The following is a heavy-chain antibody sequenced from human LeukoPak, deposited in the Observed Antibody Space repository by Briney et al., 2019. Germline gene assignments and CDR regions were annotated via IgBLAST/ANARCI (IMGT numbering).Heavy chain of an antibody. V-gene: IGHV3-53*01. CDR3: ARVLLDTNGDQYWYYDL. CDR1: GFTVSSNY. D-gene: IGHD2-8*01. CDR2: IYKAGNT. Sequence: PGGSLRLPCAASGFTVSSNYMNWVRQAPGRGPEWVSVIYKAGNTFYADSVKGRFTMSRDNSKNTLYLQMNSLRAEDTAVYYCARVLLDTNGDQYWYYDLWGRGTLVTASS. J-gene: IGHJ2*01.